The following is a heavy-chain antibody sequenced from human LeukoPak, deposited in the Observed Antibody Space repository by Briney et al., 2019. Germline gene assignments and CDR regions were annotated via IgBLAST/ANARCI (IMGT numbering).Heavy chain of an antibody. V-gene: IGHV4-59*08. J-gene: IGHJ4*02. CDR3: AGGAYYDNDY. Sequence: KPSETLSLTCTVSGGSISSYYWSWIRQPPGKGLEWIGYIYYSGSANYNPSLKSRVTISVDTSKNQFSLKLNSVTAADTAVYYCAGGAYYDNDYWGQGTLVTVSS. CDR2: IYYSGSA. D-gene: IGHD3-22*01. CDR1: GGSISSYY.